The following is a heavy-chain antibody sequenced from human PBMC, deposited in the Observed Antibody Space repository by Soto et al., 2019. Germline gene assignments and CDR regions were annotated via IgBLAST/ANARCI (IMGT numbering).Heavy chain of an antibody. CDR3: AVYCCGGSCYLARNNWFDP. J-gene: IGHJ5*02. D-gene: IGHD2-15*01. V-gene: IGHV1-69*13. CDR1: GGTFSSYA. CDR2: IIPIIGTA. Sequence: SVKVSCKASGGTFSSYAISWVRQAPGQGREWMGGIIPIIGTANYAQKFQGRVTMTADESTTTAYMELRSLRSEDTAVYYCAVYCCGGSCYLARNNWFDPWGQGTLVTVSS.